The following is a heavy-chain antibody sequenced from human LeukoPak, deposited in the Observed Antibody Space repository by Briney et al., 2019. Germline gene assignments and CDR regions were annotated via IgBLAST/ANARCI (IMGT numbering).Heavy chain of an antibody. V-gene: IGHV4-59*01. CDR1: GGSISSYY. J-gene: IGHJ2*01. Sequence: SSETLSLTCTVSGGSISSYYWSWIRQPPGKGLEWIGYIFYSGSTNYNPSLKSRVTISVDTSKNQFSLKLSSVTAADTAVYYCARVYYSNSYDYWYFDLWGRGTLVTVSS. CDR3: ARVYYSNSYDYWYFDL. CDR2: IFYSGST. D-gene: IGHD6-13*01.